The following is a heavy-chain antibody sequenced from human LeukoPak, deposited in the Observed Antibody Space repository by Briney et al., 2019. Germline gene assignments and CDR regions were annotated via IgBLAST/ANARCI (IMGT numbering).Heavy chain of an antibody. CDR1: GGSVSGGNYY. CDR3: ARTGSTGGY. CDR2: IHYSGST. J-gene: IGHJ4*02. Sequence: PSETLSLTCTVSGGSVSGGNYYCSWIRQSPGKGLEWIGYIHYSGSTVYNPSLKGRVTMSIDTSKNQFSLNLSSVTAADTAVYYCARTGSTGGYWGQGTLVTVSS. D-gene: IGHD1-1*01. V-gene: IGHV4-61*01.